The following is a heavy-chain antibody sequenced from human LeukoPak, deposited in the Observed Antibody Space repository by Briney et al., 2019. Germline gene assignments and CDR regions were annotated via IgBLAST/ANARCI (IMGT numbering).Heavy chain of an antibody. CDR3: ARNYYGSGSYPKTIYGMDV. CDR2: IYPGDSDT. Sequence: GESLKISCKGSGYSFTSYWIGWVRQMPGKGLEWMGIIYPGDSDTRYSPSFQGQVTISVDKSISTAYLQWSSLKASDTAMYYCARNYYGSGSYPKTIYGMDVWGQGTTVTVSS. D-gene: IGHD3-10*01. CDR1: GYSFTSYW. V-gene: IGHV5-51*01. J-gene: IGHJ6*02.